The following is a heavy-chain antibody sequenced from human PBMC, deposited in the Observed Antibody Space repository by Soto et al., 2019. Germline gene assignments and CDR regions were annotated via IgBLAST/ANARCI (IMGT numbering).Heavy chain of an antibody. D-gene: IGHD2-8*01. CDR1: GYTFSRYG. CDR3: AKNGQPPYYYYGMDA. Sequence: ASVKVSCKTSGYTFSRYGISWVRQAPRQGLEWMGWISGYNGDTNYAQKVQGRVTMTIDTSTYTAYMELRSLTSDDTAIYYCAKNGQPPYYYYGMDAWGQGTTVTVSS. J-gene: IGHJ6*02. V-gene: IGHV1-18*01. CDR2: ISGYNGDT.